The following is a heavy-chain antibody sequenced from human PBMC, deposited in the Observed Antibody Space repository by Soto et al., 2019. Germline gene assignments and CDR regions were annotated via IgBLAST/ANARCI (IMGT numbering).Heavy chain of an antibody. CDR2: TYYRSKWYN. CDR1: GDSVSSNSAA. CDR3: ARVGYSSDHFDY. D-gene: IGHD6-25*01. V-gene: IGHV6-1*01. J-gene: IGHJ4*02. Sequence: PSPTLSLTCAIPGDSVSSNSAAWNWIRQSPSRGLEWLGRTYYRSKWYNDYAVSVKSRITINPDTSKNQFSLQLNSVTPEDTAVYYCARVGYSSDHFDYWGQGTLVTVSS.